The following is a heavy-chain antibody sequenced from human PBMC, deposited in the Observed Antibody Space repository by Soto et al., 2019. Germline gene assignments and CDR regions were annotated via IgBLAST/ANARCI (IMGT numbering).Heavy chain of an antibody. CDR2: ISGNGRVT. CDR3: ANRGDDIKFFQH. D-gene: IGHD2-21*02. Sequence: EVQLLESGGGLVQPGGSLRLSCAASGLTFSHNAMSWVRQAPGKGLVWVSTISGNGRVTYYTDSVNGRFTISRDTSKNTVYMQMNSLRAEDSAVYYCANRGDDIKFFQHWGQGTLVTVSS. V-gene: IGHV3-23*01. J-gene: IGHJ1*01. CDR1: GLTFSHNA.